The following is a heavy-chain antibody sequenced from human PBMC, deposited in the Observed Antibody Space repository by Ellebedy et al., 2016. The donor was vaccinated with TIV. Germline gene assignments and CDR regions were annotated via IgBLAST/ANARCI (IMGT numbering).Heavy chain of an antibody. CDR2: INHSGST. Sequence: SETLSLTCAVSGGSISSSNWWSWIRPPPGKGLERIGEINHSGSTNYNPSLKSRVTISVDTSKNQFSLKLSSVTAADTAVYYCARDHGSGIVNWYFDLWGRGTLVTVSS. CDR1: GGSISSSNW. CDR3: ARDHGSGIVNWYFDL. J-gene: IGHJ2*01. V-gene: IGHV4-4*02. D-gene: IGHD3-10*01.